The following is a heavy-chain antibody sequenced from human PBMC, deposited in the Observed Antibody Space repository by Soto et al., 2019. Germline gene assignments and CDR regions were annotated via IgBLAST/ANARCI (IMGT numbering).Heavy chain of an antibody. CDR1: GYSFTSYG. CDR2: IIPIFGTA. CDR3: ASSSSGYYYGMDV. V-gene: IGHV1-69*13. Sequence: GASVKVSCKASGYSFTSYGITWVRQAPGQGLEWMGGIIPIFGTANYAQKFQGRVTITADESTSTAYMELSSLRSEDTAVYYCASSSSGYYYGMDVWGQGTTVTVSS. J-gene: IGHJ6*02. D-gene: IGHD6-13*01.